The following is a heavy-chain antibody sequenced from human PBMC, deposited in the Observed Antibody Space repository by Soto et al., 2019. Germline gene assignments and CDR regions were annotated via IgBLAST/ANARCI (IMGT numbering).Heavy chain of an antibody. Sequence: SVKVSCKASGYTFTSYGISWVRQAPGQGLERMGWISAYNGNTNYAQKLQGRVTMTTDTSTSTAYMELRSLRSDDTAVYYCARGGDYYDSSEADAFDIWGQGTMVTVSS. CDR1: GYTFTSYG. CDR3: ARGGDYYDSSEADAFDI. V-gene: IGHV1-18*01. CDR2: ISAYNGNT. J-gene: IGHJ3*02. D-gene: IGHD3-22*01.